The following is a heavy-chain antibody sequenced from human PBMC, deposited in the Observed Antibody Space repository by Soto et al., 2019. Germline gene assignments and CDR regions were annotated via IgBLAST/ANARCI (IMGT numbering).Heavy chain of an antibody. D-gene: IGHD6-13*01. CDR3: ARVDSSSWYRLNYYYYYGMDV. V-gene: IGHV1-18*04. J-gene: IGHJ6*02. CDR2: ISTYNGNT. Sequence: ASVKVSCKASGYTFTSYGISWVRQAPGQGLEWMGWISTYNGNTNYAQKLQGRVTMTTDTSTSTAYMELRSLRSDDTAVYYCARVDSSSWYRLNYYYYYGMDVWGQGTTVTVSS. CDR1: GYTFTSYG.